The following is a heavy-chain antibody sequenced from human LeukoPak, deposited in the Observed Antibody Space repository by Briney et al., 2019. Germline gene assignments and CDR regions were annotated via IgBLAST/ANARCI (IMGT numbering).Heavy chain of an antibody. CDR2: IYYSGST. J-gene: IGHJ4*02. CDR1: GGSISSSSYY. Sequence: PSETLSLTCTVSGGSISSSSYYWGWIRQPPGKGLEWIGYIYYSGSTNYNPSLKSRVTISVDTSKNQFSLKLSSVTAADTAVYYCARGGGLPPTNFFDYWGQGTLVTVSS. V-gene: IGHV4-61*05. D-gene: IGHD3-16*01. CDR3: ARGGGLPPTNFFDY.